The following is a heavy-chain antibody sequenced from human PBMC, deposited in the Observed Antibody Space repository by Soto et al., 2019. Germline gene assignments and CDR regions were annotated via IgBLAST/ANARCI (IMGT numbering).Heavy chain of an antibody. CDR1: GYTFTGYY. Sequence: ASVKVSCKASGYTFTGYYMHWVRQAPGQGLEWVGWISAYNGDTNYAQKFQGRVTMTTDTSTSTAYMELRSLRSDDTAIYYCARDRSSSDYWGQGTLVTVSS. CDR2: ISAYNGDT. D-gene: IGHD6-6*01. V-gene: IGHV1-18*04. CDR3: ARDRSSSDY. J-gene: IGHJ4*02.